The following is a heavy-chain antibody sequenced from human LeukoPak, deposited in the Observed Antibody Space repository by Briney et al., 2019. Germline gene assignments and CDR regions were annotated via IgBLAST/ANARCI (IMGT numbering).Heavy chain of an antibody. Sequence: GGSLRLSCAASGFTFSSYGMHWVRQAPGKGLEWVAVISYDGSNKYYADSVKGRFTISRDNSKNTLYLQMNTLRAEDTAVYYCATDLVDYEDYWGQGTLVTVS. CDR1: GFTFSSYG. CDR3: ATDLVDYEDY. D-gene: IGHD2-8*02. V-gene: IGHV3-30*03. CDR2: ISYDGSNK. J-gene: IGHJ4*02.